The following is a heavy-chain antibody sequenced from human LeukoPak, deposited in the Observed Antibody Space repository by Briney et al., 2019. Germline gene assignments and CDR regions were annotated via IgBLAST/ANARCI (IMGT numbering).Heavy chain of an antibody. J-gene: IGHJ4*02. D-gene: IGHD6-13*01. Sequence: GGSLRLSCAASGFTFSRNSMNWVRQAPGKGLEWVSSISTSSSYIYYADSVKGRFTISRDNAKNSLYLQMNSLRAEDTAVYFCARGAEGIAATDSNFDYWGQGTLVTVSS. CDR1: GFTFSRNS. CDR2: ISTSSSYI. CDR3: ARGAEGIAATDSNFDY. V-gene: IGHV3-21*01.